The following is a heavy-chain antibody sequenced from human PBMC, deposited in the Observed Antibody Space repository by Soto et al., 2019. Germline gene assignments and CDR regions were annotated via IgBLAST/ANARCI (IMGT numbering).Heavy chain of an antibody. CDR2: TYYRSKWYN. CDR3: ARARGYSYGYALFDY. CDR1: VDSVSSNSAA. J-gene: IGHJ4*02. Sequence: SQTLSLTCVISVDSVSSNSAAWNWIRQSPSRGLEWLGRTYYRSKWYNDYAVSVKSRITINPDTSKNQFSLQLNSVTPEDTAVYYCARARGYSYGYALFDYWGQGTLVTVPQ. V-gene: IGHV6-1*01. D-gene: IGHD5-18*01.